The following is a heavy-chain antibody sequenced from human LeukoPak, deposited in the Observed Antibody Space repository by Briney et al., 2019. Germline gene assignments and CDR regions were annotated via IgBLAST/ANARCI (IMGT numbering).Heavy chain of an antibody. D-gene: IGHD6-6*01. CDR2: IYYSGTS. V-gene: IGHV4-59*11. Sequence: PSETLSLTCSVSGVSISTHYWSWIRQPPGKGLEWIGYIYYSGTSNYNPSLKSRVTMSVDTSKNEFSLKLSSVTAADTAVYYCARRGAAHAFDYWGQGTLVTVSS. CDR1: GVSISTHY. J-gene: IGHJ4*02. CDR3: ARRGAAHAFDY.